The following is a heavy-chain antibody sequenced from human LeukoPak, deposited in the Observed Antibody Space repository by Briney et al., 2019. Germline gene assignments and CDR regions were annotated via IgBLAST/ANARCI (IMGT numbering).Heavy chain of an antibody. CDR2: INHSGST. Sequence: SETLSLTCAVYGGSFSGYYWSWIPQPPGKALEWIGEINHSGSTNYNPSLKSRVTISVDTSKNQFSLKLSSVTAADTAVYYCARVKYCSSTSCRYGLYYFDYWGQGTLVTVSS. D-gene: IGHD2-2*01. CDR1: GGSFSGYY. V-gene: IGHV4-34*01. J-gene: IGHJ4*02. CDR3: ARVKYCSSTSCRYGLYYFDY.